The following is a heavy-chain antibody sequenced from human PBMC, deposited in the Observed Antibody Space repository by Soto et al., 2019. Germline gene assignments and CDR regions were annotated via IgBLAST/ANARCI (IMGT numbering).Heavy chain of an antibody. CDR3: ARLDGAFDI. J-gene: IGHJ3*02. CDR2: IYPGDPDT. CDR1: GYIFITYW. V-gene: IGHV5-51*01. Sequence: GESLKISCHGSGYIFITYWIAWVRQMPGKGLECMGVIYPGDPDTRYRPSFQGQVTISVDKSISTAYLQWSSLKASDTAMYYCARLDGAFDIWGQGTMVTVSS.